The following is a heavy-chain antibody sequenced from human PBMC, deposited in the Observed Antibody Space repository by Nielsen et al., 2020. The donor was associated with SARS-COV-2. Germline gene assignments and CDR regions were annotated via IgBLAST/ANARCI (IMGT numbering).Heavy chain of an antibody. J-gene: IGHJ5*02. V-gene: IGHV1-8*01. CDR2: MSPNSGNI. D-gene: IGHD5-24*01. Sequence: ASVKVSCKASGYTFTSYDINWVRQAPGQGLEWMGWMSPNSGNIGYAQKFQGRLTVTRNTSISTVYMELSSLRSDDTAVYFCAREDVGRDGTSWLVHWGQGALVTVSS. CDR1: GYTFTSYD. CDR3: AREDVGRDGTSWLVH.